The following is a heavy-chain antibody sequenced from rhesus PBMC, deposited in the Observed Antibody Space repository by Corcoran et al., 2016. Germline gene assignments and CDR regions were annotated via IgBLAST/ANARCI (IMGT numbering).Heavy chain of an antibody. Sequence: QVQLQESGPGVVQPSETLSLTCAVSVGSISDRYRWSWIRQPPGKGLEWIGYIYGSKTSTNHNPSLKSRVTISKATSKNQFSLKLSSVTAADTAVYYCARERGIATAGRYYWGQGVLVTVSS. CDR3: ARERGIATAGRYY. D-gene: IGHD6-13*01. J-gene: IGHJ4*01. CDR2: IYGSKTST. CDR1: VGSISDRYR. V-gene: IGHV4S10*01.